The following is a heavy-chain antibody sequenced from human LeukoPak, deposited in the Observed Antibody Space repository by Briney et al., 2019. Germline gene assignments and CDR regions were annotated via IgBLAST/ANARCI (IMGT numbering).Heavy chain of an antibody. D-gene: IGHD1/OR15-1a*01. Sequence: SETLSLTCTVSGGSISGYYWSWIRQSPGKGLEWIGYSDYSGGTNYNPSLKSRVTISIDTSKNQFSLKLSSVTAADTAVYYCAREEEQHYGMDVWGQGNTVTVSS. J-gene: IGHJ6*01. V-gene: IGHV4-59*01. CDR2: SDYSGGT. CDR1: GGSISGYY. CDR3: AREEEQHYGMDV.